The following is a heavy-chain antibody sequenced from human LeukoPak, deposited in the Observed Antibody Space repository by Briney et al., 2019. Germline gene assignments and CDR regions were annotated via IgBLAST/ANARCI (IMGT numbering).Heavy chain of an antibody. Sequence: ASVKVSCKASGYTFTSHAMHWVRQAPGQSLEWMGWINAGNDDTKYSQKFQGRVTITWDTSASTAYMELSSLRSEDTAVYYCARGIVPAAVRYSIPRISYGMDVWGQGTTVTVSS. V-gene: IGHV1-3*01. CDR2: INAGNDDT. D-gene: IGHD2-2*01. CDR3: ARGIVPAAVRYSIPRISYGMDV. CDR1: GYTFTSHA. J-gene: IGHJ6*02.